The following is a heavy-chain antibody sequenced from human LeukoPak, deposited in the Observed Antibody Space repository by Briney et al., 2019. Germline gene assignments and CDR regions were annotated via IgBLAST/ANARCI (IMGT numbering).Heavy chain of an antibody. V-gene: IGHV3-11*01. D-gene: IGHD3-3*01. J-gene: IGHJ4*02. CDR2: ISSSGSTI. CDR3: ARDLAEYYDFWSGYYRPYYFDY. Sequence: GGSLRLSCAASGFTFSDYYMSWIRQAPGKGLEWVSYISSSGSTIYYADSVKGRFTISRDNAENSLYLQMNSLRAEDTAVYYCARDLAEYYDFWSGYYRPYYFDYWGQGTLVTVSS. CDR1: GFTFSDYY.